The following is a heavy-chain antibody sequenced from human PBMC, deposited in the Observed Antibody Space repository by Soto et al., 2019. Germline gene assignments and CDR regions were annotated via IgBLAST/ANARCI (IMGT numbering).Heavy chain of an antibody. Sequence: SETLSLTCAVYGGSFSGDYWSWIRQPPGKGLEWIGEINHSGSTNYNRSLKSQVTISVDTSKNQFSLKLSSVTAADTVVYYCASGGADDPYCSGGSCYCYWGQGTLVTVSS. CDR2: INHSGST. CDR3: ASGGADDPYCSGGSCYCY. D-gene: IGHD2-15*01. V-gene: IGHV4-34*01. CDR1: GGSFSGDY. J-gene: IGHJ4*02.